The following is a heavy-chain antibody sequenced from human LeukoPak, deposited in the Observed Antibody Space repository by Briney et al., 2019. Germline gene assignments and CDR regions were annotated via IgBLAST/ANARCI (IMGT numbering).Heavy chain of an antibody. CDR3: ARRLETMVRGVIITAFDY. D-gene: IGHD3-10*01. J-gene: IGHJ4*02. CDR1: GGSFSGYY. V-gene: IGHV4-34*01. CDR2: INHSGST. Sequence: SETLSLTCAVYGGSFSGYYWSWIRQPPGKGLEWIGEINHSGSTNYNPSLKSRVTISVDTSKNQFSLKLSSVTAADTAVYYCARRLETMVRGVIITAFDYWGQGTLVTVSS.